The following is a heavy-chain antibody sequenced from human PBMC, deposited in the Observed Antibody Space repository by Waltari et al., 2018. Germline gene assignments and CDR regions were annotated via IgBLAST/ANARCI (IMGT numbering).Heavy chain of an antibody. CDR1: GFRFDDYA. Sequence: EVQLVTSGGGLVQPGRSLRLACVGSGFRFDDYAMYWVRQRPGKGLEWVSGVGWNSGAIGYADSVRGRLSTYRDNARKSLYLQMGRLRPEDTALYYCVKGGWGFGAFYEQHWGQGIQVTVSS. D-gene: IGHD3-10*01. CDR3: VKGGWGFGAFYEQH. V-gene: IGHV3-9*01. CDR2: VGWNSGAI. J-gene: IGHJ4*02.